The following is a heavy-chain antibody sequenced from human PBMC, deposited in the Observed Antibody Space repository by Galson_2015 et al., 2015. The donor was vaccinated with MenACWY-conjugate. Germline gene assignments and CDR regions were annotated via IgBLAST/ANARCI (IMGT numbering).Heavy chain of an antibody. D-gene: IGHD3-16*01. CDR2: IRYDGSDK. V-gene: IGHV3-30*02. CDR1: GFTFSSYG. Sequence: SLRLSCAASGFTFSSYGMHWVRQAPGKGLEWVAFIRYDGSDKYYADSVKGRFTISRDNSKNTLYLQMNSLRAEDTAVYYCAKTGAPRVGWGWFDYWGQGTLVTVSS. J-gene: IGHJ4*02. CDR3: AKTGAPRVGWGWFDY.